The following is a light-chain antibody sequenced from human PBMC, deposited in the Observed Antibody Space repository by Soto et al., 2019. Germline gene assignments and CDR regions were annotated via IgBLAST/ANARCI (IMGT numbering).Light chain of an antibody. V-gene: IGKV3-15*01. CDR2: GAS. J-gene: IGKJ1*01. CDR1: QSVNSN. Sequence: DTVIRQSPATPSFSPGERATLSFRASQSVNSNLAWYQQKLGQAPRVLIYGASTRATGIPDRFSGSGSGTEFILTISSLQSEDFAVYYCQEYNTWPWTFGQGTKVDIK. CDR3: QEYNTWPWT.